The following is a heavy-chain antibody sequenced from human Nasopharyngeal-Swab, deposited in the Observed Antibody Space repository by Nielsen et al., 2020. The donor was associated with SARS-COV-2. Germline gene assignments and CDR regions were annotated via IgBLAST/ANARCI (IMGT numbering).Heavy chain of an antibody. CDR1: GYTFTTYS. CDR2: SNTANGDT. V-gene: IGHV1-3*04. CDR3: ARESSFTSNWYTDH. Sequence: ASVNVSCKASGYTFTTYSLHWVRQAPGQRLEWMGYSNTANGDTVYAQKFQGRVTFTRDTSASTGYMEVNSLRYEDTGVYYCARESSFTSNWYTDHWGQGTLVTVSS. D-gene: IGHD6-13*01. J-gene: IGHJ4*02.